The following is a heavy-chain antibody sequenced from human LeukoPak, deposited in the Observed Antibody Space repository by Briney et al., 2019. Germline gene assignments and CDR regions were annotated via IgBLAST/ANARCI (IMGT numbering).Heavy chain of an antibody. J-gene: IGHJ4*02. CDR2: ISDTGGNT. V-gene: IGHV3-23*01. Sequence: GGSLRLSCAASGFTFSTYAMSWVRQTPERGLEWVSAISDTGGNTFYADSVKGRFTISRDNSKNTLYLQMNSLRAEGTAIYYCAKGRANDYWGQGTLVTVSS. CDR1: GFTFSTYA. CDR3: AKGRANDY.